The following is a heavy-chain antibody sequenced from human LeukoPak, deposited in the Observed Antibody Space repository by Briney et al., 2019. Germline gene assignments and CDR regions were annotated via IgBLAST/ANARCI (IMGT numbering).Heavy chain of an antibody. CDR2: IGTTSGAI. J-gene: IGHJ4*02. CDR1: GFTFSTYT. V-gene: IGHV3-48*01. CDR3: ANPWFGELSYFDY. D-gene: IGHD3-10*01. Sequence: PPGGSLRLSCAASGFTFSTYTMNWVRQAPGKGLEWVSYIGTTSGAIYYADSVKGRFTISRDNSKSTLYLQMNSLRAEDTAVYYCANPWFGELSYFDYWGQGTLVTVSS.